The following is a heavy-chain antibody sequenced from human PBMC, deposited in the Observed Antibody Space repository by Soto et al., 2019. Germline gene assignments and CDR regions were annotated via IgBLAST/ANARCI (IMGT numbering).Heavy chain of an antibody. D-gene: IGHD2-21*02. V-gene: IGHV1-46*03. CDR3: ARGGGIVVVTAPYDF. CDR1: GYTFTSYY. CDR2: INPSGGYT. J-gene: IGHJ4*02. Sequence: ASVKVSCKASGYTFTSYYMNWVRQAPGQGLEWLGIINPSGGYTTYAQRFLGRVTMTSDTSTSTVHMELGSLTSEDTAVYYCARGGGIVVVTAPYDFWGQGTLVTVSS.